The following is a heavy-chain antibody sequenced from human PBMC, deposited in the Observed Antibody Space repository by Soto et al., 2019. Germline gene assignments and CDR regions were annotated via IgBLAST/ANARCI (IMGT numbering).Heavy chain of an antibody. J-gene: IGHJ5*02. CDR3: ARDSIPGSSGMTGWFGP. Sequence: QVQLQESGPGLVKPSETLSLTCTVFGGSTTNYYWSWIRQPPGKGLEWIGYIYYDGSTNYNPSLMSRVTMSLDTSETHFYLKLSSVTAGDTTVYFWARDSIPGSSGMTGWFGPWGQGILVTVSS. CDR2: IYYDGST. CDR1: GGSTTNYY. V-gene: IGHV4-59*01. D-gene: IGHD1-1*01.